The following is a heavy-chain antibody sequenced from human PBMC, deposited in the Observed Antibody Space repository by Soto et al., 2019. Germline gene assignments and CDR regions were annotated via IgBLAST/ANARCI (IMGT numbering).Heavy chain of an antibody. CDR2: INQDGSEK. CDR1: GFTFSSYW. V-gene: IGHV3-7*03. Sequence: GGSLRLSCAASGFTFSSYWMSWVRQAPGKGREWVARINQDGSEKYYVDSVKGRFTISRDNAKNSLYLQMNSLRAEDTAVYYCARDYPGGSYYDYWGQGTLVTVSS. D-gene: IGHD1-26*01. J-gene: IGHJ4*02. CDR3: ARDYPGGSYYDY.